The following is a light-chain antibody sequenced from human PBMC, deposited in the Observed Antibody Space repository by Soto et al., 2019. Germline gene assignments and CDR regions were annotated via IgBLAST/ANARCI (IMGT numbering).Light chain of an antibody. V-gene: IGKV1-9*01. CDR3: QQLNTFPFT. Sequence: DIQLTQSPSLLSASVGDRVTITCRASHDISTYLAWYQQKPGKAPKLMIYEASTLQSGVPSRFSGSGSGTEFTLTISGLLPEDFATYHCQQLNTFPFTFGQGTRLEIK. J-gene: IGKJ5*01. CDR2: EAS. CDR1: HDISTY.